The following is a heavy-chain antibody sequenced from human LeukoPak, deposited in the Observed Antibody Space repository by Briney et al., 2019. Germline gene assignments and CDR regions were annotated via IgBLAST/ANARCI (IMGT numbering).Heavy chain of an antibody. D-gene: IGHD2-15*01. J-gene: IGHJ6*03. CDR1: GYTFTGYY. CDR3: ARVEQPLKGYCSGGSCYSYYYYMDV. V-gene: IGHV1-2*02. Sequence: ASVKVSCKASGYTFTGYYMHWVRQAPGQGLEWMGWINPNSGGTNYAQKFQGRVTMTRDTSISTAYMELSRLRSDDTAVYYCARVEQPLKGYCSGGSCYSYYYYMDVWGKGTTVTISS. CDR2: INPNSGGT.